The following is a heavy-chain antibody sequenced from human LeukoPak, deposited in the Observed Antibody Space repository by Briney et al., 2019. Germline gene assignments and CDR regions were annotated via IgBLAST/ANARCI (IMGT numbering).Heavy chain of an antibody. CDR3: ARGLYNFWRGLVYDL. Sequence: PSQTLSLTCTVSGGSISSGSYYWSWIRQPAGKGLEWIGRIYTSGSTNYNPSLKSRVTISVDTSKNQFSLKLSSVTAADTAVYYCARGLYNFWRGLVYDLWGRGTLVTVSS. CDR1: GGSISSGSYY. V-gene: IGHV4-61*02. D-gene: IGHD3-3*01. J-gene: IGHJ2*01. CDR2: IYTSGST.